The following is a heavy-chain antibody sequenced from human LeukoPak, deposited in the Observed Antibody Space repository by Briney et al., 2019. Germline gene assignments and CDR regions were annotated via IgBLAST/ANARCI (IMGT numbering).Heavy chain of an antibody. J-gene: IGHJ4*02. D-gene: IGHD3-3*01. CDR2: ISGSGGST. V-gene: IGHV3-23*01. CDR1: GFTFSSYA. CDR3: ARGDYDFWSGPLDY. Sequence: GGSLRLSCAASGFTFSSYAMGWVRQAPGKGLEWVSAISGSGGSTYYADSVKGRFTISRDNSKNTLYLQMNSLRAEDTAVYYCARGDYDFWSGPLDYWGQGTLVTVSS.